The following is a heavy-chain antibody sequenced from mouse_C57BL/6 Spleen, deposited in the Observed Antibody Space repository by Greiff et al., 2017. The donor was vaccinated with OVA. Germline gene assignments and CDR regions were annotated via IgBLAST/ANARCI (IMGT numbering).Heavy chain of an antibody. J-gene: IGHJ3*01. Sequence: VQLQQPGAELVRPGSSVKLSCKASGYTFTSYWMDWVKQRPGQGLEWIGNIYPSDSETHYNQKFKDKATLTVDKSSSTAYMQLSSLTSEDSAVYYGAVQIYCGNYGWFADWGQGTLVTVSA. CDR3: AVQIYCGNYGWFAD. CDR1: GYTFTSYW. CDR2: IYPSDSET. V-gene: IGHV1-61*01. D-gene: IGHD2-1*01.